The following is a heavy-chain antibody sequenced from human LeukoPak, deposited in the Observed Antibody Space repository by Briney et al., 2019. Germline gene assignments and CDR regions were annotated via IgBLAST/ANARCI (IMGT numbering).Heavy chain of an antibody. CDR1: GGSISSSSYY. D-gene: IGHD3-16*02. V-gene: IGHV4-39*07. J-gene: IGHJ4*02. CDR3: ARDRYYDYVWGSYRSGGVGYYFDY. Sequence: SETLSLTCTVSGGSISSSSYYWGWIRQPPGKGLEWIGSIYYSGSTYYNPSLKSRVTISVDTSKNQFSLKLSSVTAADTAVYYCARDRYYDYVWGSYRSGGVGYYFDYWGQGTLVTVSS. CDR2: IYYSGST.